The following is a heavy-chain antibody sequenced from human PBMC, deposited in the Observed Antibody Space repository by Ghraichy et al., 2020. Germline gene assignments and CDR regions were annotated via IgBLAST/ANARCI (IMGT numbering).Heavy chain of an antibody. D-gene: IGHD3-16*01. Sequence: SETLSLTCTVSGGSISSSSYYWGWIRQPPGKGLEWIGSIYYSGGTYYNPTLRSGVTISVDTSKNQFSLKLSSVTAADTAVYYCARRRRLGISPHIDYWGQGTLVTVSS. V-gene: IGHV4-39*01. CDR3: ARRRRLGISPHIDY. CDR2: IYYSGGT. J-gene: IGHJ4*02. CDR1: GGSISSSSYY.